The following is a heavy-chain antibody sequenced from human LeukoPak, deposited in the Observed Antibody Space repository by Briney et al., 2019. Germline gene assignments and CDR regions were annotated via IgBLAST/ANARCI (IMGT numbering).Heavy chain of an antibody. V-gene: IGHV3-21*01. J-gene: IGHJ1*01. CDR2: ISSSSSYI. CDR1: GFTFSSYS. Sequence: KPGGSLRLSCAASGFTFSSYSMNWVRQAPGKGLEWVSSISSSSSYIYYADSVKGRFTISRNNAKNSLYLQMNSLRAEDTAVYYCAREGQAAEYFQHWGQGTLVTVSS. CDR3: AREGQAAEYFQH.